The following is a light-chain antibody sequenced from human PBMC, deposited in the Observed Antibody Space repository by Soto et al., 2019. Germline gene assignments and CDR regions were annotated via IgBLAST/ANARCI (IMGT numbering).Light chain of an antibody. Sequence: QTVVTQSPSASASLGASVKLTCTLSSGYSTYAIAWHQQQSEKGPRFLMKINYDGSHSKGDGFFDRFSGSSSGAERHLTISSLQSDDEADYYCQSLGTGIQVFGGATKVTVL. CDR3: QSLGTGIQV. J-gene: IGLJ3*02. CDR1: SGYSTYA. V-gene: IGLV4-69*01. CDR2: INYDGSH.